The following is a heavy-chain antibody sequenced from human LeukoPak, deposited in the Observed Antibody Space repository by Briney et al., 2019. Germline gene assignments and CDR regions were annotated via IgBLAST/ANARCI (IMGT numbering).Heavy chain of an antibody. J-gene: IGHJ4*02. CDR3: ARTGNDFWSGYCFDY. D-gene: IGHD3-3*01. V-gene: IGHV1-46*01. CDR2: INPSGGST. CDR1: GYTFTNYY. Sequence: ASVKVSCKTSGYTFTNYYMHWVRQAPGQGLEWMGIINPSGGSTSYAQKFQGRVTMTRDTSTSTVYMELSSLRSEDTAVYYCARTGNDFWSGYCFDYWGQGTLVTVSS.